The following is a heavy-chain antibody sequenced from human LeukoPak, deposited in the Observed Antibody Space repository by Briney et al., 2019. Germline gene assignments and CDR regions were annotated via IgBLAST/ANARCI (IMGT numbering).Heavy chain of an antibody. Sequence: PSETLSLTCTVSGGSISSSSYYWSWIRQPPGKGLEWIGYIYYSGSTNYNPSLKSRVTISVDTSKNQFSLKLSSVTAADTAVYYCARGIDQEDYWGQGTLVTVSS. J-gene: IGHJ4*02. CDR1: GGSISSSSYY. CDR3: ARGIDQEDY. D-gene: IGHD2-2*01. V-gene: IGHV4-61*05. CDR2: IYYSGST.